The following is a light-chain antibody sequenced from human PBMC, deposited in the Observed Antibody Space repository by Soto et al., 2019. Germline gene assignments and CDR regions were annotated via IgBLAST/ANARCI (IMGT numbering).Light chain of an antibody. Sequence: EIVMTQSPATLSVSPGDRATLSCRASQSVNSNLAWYQQKPCQAPRLVIYGASARATGIPARFSGSGSGTAFTLTISSLQSEDFAVYYCQQYKTFWTFGQGTKVEIK. CDR1: QSVNSN. J-gene: IGKJ1*01. V-gene: IGKV3-15*01. CDR3: QQYKTFWT. CDR2: GAS.